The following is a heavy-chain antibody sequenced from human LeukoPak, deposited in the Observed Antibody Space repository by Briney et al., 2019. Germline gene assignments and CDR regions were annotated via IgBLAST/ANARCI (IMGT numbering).Heavy chain of an antibody. D-gene: IGHD4-17*01. CDR2: IIPIFGTA. V-gene: IGHV1-69*13. CDR1: GGTFSSYA. J-gene: IGHJ4*02. Sequence: ASVKVSCKASGGTFSSYAISWVRQAPGQGLEWMGGIIPIFGTANYAQKFQGRVTITADESTSTAYMELSSLRSEDTAVYYCALSELRGQYYFDYWGQGTLVTVSS. CDR3: ALSELRGQYYFDY.